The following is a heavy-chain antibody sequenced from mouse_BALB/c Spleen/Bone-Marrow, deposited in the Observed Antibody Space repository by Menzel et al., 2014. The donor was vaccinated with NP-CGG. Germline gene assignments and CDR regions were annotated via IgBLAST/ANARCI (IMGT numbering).Heavy chain of an antibody. V-gene: IGHV1S81*02. CDR2: INPSNGGT. CDR1: GYTFTSYY. Sequence: VKLMESGAELVKPGTSVKLSCKASGYTFTSYYIYWVKQRPGQGLKWIGEINPSNGGTNFNEKLKSKATLTVDKSSSTAYMQLSSLTSEDSAVYYCTRPSLLRGYFDYWGQGTTLTVSS. D-gene: IGHD1-2*01. CDR3: TRPSLLRGYFDY. J-gene: IGHJ2*01.